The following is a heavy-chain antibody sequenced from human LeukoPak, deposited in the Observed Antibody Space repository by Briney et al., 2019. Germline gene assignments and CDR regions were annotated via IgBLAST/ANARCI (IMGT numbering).Heavy chain of an antibody. Sequence: ASVKVSCKASGGTFSSYAISWVRQAPGQGLEWMGGIIPIFGTANYAQKFQGRVTITADKSTSTAYMELSSLRSEDTAVYYCAFYDSSGKYYYYYYMDVWGKGTTVTVSS. CDR3: AFYDSSGKYYYYYYMDV. D-gene: IGHD3-22*01. J-gene: IGHJ6*03. CDR2: IIPIFGTA. CDR1: GGTFSSYA. V-gene: IGHV1-69*06.